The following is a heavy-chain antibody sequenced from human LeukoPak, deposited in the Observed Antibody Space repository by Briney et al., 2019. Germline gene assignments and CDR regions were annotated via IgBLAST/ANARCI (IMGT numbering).Heavy chain of an antibody. CDR3: ATPTSGWLDYFDY. CDR2: INHSGST. V-gene: IGHV4-34*01. CDR1: GGSFSGYY. D-gene: IGHD6-19*01. Sequence: SETLSLTCAVYGGSFSGYYWSWIRQPPGKGLEWIGEINHSGSTNYNPSLKSRVTISVDTSKNQFSLKLSSVTAADTAVYYCATPTSGWLDYFDYWGQGTLVTVSS. J-gene: IGHJ4*02.